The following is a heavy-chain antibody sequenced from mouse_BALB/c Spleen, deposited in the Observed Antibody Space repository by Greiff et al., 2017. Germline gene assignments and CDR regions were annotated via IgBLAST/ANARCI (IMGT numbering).Heavy chain of an antibody. CDR2: ISSGGSS. D-gene: IGHD2-14*01. Sequence: EVMVVESGGGLVKPGGSLKLSCAASGFTFSSYAMSWVRQTPEKRLEWVASISSGGSSYYSDSVKGRFTISRDNARNILYLQMSSLRSEDTAMYDCAREVRHYYAMDYWGQGTSVTVSS. CDR1: GFTFSSYA. J-gene: IGHJ4*01. CDR3: AREVRHYYAMDY. V-gene: IGHV5-6-5*01.